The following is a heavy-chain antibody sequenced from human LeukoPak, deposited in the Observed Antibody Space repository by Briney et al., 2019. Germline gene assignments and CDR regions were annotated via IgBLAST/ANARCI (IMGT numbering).Heavy chain of an antibody. CDR3: AGGPLGSGSLDY. Sequence: GGSLRLSCAASGLTFSGYWMHWVRQVPGKGPVWVSRINSDGSRTSYADSVKGRFTISGDNARNTLYLQMNSLRAEVTAVYYCAGGPLGSGSLDYWGQGTLVTVSS. CDR2: INSDGSRT. V-gene: IGHV3-74*01. J-gene: IGHJ4*02. CDR1: GLTFSGYW. D-gene: IGHD1-26*01.